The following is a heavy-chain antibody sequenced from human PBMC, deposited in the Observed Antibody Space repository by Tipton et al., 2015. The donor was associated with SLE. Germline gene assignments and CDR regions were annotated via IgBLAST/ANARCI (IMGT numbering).Heavy chain of an antibody. V-gene: IGHV1-69*13. CDR2: NIPIFDSP. CDR1: GGTFSSYA. Sequence: QLVQSGAEVKKPGSSVKMSCKVSGGTFSSYAISWVRQAPGQGLEWMGRNIPIFDSPDYAQKFQGRVTITADESTSTAYMEVSRLRAEDTAVYYCAKDTVGIVGATSDYWGQGTLVTVSS. D-gene: IGHD1-26*01. J-gene: IGHJ4*02. CDR3: AKDTVGIVGATSDY.